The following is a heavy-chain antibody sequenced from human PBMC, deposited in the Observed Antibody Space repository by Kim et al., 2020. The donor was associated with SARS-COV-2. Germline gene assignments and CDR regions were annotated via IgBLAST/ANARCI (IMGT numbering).Heavy chain of an antibody. CDR1: GFTFSSYA. Sequence: GGSLRLSCAASGFTFSSYAMHWVRQAPGKGLEWVAVISYDGSNKYYADSVKGRFTISIDNSKNTLYLQMNSLRAEDTAVYYCARTHSGSYYGGFDYWGQGTLVTVSS. CDR3: ARTHSGSYYGGFDY. J-gene: IGHJ4*02. CDR2: ISYDGSNK. V-gene: IGHV3-30*04. D-gene: IGHD1-26*01.